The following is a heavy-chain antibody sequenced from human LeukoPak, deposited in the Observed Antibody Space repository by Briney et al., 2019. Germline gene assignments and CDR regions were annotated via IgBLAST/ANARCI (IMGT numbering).Heavy chain of an antibody. CDR1: GGSISSYY. V-gene: IGHV4-59*01. Sequence: SETLSLTCTVSGGSISSYYWSWIRQPPGKGLEWIGYIYYSGSTNYNPSLKSRVTISVDTSKNQFSLKLSSVTAADTAVYYCARVDSDDYYGSGSRPYYYGMDVWGQGTTVTVSS. J-gene: IGHJ6*02. CDR2: IYYSGST. D-gene: IGHD3-10*01. CDR3: ARVDSDDYYGSGSRPYYYGMDV.